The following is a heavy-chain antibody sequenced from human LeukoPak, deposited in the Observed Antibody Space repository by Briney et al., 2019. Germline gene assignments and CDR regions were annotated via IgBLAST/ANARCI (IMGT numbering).Heavy chain of an antibody. CDR2: IIPIFGTA. Sequence: SVKVSCKASGGIFSSYGISWVRQAPGQGLEWMGGIIPIFGTANYAQKFQGRVTITADESTSTAYMELSSLRSEDTAVYYCAKVSDVRGVPDYWGQGTLVTVSS. CDR3: AKVSDVRGVPDY. J-gene: IGHJ4*02. D-gene: IGHD3-10*01. V-gene: IGHV1-69*13. CDR1: GGIFSSYG.